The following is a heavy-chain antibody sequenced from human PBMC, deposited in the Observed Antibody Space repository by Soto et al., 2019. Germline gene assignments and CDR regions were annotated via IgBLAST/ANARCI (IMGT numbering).Heavy chain of an antibody. V-gene: IGHV4-59*01. CDR2: VYYTGRT. J-gene: IGHJ4*02. Sequence: PSETLSLTCTVSGGSINNYYWSWIRQPPGKGLEWIGYVYYTGRTNYNPSLKSRVTMSVDTSKNQLSLTLSSVTAADTAVYYCVRSNYFDYWGQGTLVTVSS. CDR3: VRSNYFDY. CDR1: GGSINNYY.